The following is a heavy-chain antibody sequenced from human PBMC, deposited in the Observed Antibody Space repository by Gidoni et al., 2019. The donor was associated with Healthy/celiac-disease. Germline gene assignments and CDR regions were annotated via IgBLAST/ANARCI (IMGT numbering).Heavy chain of an antibody. Sequence: QVQLQQWGAGLLKPSETLSLTCAVYGGSFSGYYWSWIRQPPGKGLEWIGEINHSGSTNYNPSLKSRVTISVDTSKNQFSLKLSSVTAADTAVYYCARGLDYGDYTYYYYGMDVWGQGTTVTVSS. J-gene: IGHJ6*02. V-gene: IGHV4-34*01. CDR3: ARGLDYGDYTYYYYGMDV. CDR1: GGSFSGYY. D-gene: IGHD4-17*01. CDR2: INHSGST.